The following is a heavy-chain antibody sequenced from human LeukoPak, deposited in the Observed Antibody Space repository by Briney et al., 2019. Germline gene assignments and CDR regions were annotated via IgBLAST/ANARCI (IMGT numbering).Heavy chain of an antibody. CDR3: AREKADCGGDCFCLDY. J-gene: IGHJ4*02. V-gene: IGHV3-21*04. CDR1: GFTFSSYS. D-gene: IGHD2-21*02. Sequence: GGSLRLSCAASGFTFSSYSMNWVRQAPGKGLEWVSSISSSSSYIYYADSVKGRFTISRDNAKNSLYLQMNSLRAEDTAVYYCAREKADCGGDCFCLDYWGQGTLVTVSS. CDR2: ISSSSSYI.